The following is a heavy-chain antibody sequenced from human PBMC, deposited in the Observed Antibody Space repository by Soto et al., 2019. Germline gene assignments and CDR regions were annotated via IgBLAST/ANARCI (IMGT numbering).Heavy chain of an antibody. J-gene: IGHJ4*02. CDR2: INHSGST. CDR1: GGSFSGYY. V-gene: IGHV4-34*01. D-gene: IGHD6-13*01. CDR3: ARGSAAGPWRPGNYFDY. Sequence: QVQLQQWGAGLLKPSETLSLTCAAYGGSFSGYYWSWIRQPPGKGLEWIGEINHSGSTNYNPSLKSRVTISVDTSKNQFSLKLSSVTAADTAVYYCARGSAAGPWRPGNYFDYWGQGTLVTVSS.